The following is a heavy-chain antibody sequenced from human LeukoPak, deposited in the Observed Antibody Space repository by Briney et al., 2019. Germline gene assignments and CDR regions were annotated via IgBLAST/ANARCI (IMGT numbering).Heavy chain of an antibody. Sequence: PGGSLRLSCAASGFTFSTYVMHCVRQAPGKGLEWVAVISYDGSDKYYADSVKGRFTISRDNSKNTLYLQMNSLRAEDTAVYYCARAEGQYCSSTSCFARQGYWGQGALVTVSS. J-gene: IGHJ4*02. CDR1: GFTFSTYV. CDR2: ISYDGSDK. CDR3: ARAEGQYCSSTSCFARQGY. V-gene: IGHV3-30*04. D-gene: IGHD2-2*01.